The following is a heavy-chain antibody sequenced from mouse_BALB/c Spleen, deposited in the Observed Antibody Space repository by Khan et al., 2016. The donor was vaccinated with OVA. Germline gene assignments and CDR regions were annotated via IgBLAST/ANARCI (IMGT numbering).Heavy chain of an antibody. V-gene: IGHV1-84*02. CDR3: ASGGYYGNSLFDY. CDR1: GYIFTDYY. Sequence: QVQLQQSGPELVKPGASVKISCKASGYIFTDYYINWVKQKPGQGLEWIGWIYPGSGNTKYNEKFKGMATLTVDTSSSTAYMDFSSLTSEDTAVXFWASGGYYGNSLFDYWGKGTTRTVSS. CDR2: IYPGSGNT. J-gene: IGHJ2*01. D-gene: IGHD1-1*01.